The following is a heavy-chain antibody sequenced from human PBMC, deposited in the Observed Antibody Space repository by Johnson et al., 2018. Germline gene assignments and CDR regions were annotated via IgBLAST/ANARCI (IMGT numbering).Heavy chain of an antibody. V-gene: IGHV1-46*01. CDR3: AGDDGSYDHGDYAFDY. Sequence: QVQLVQSGAEVKKPGASVKVSCKASGYTFTSYYMHWVRQAPGQGLEWMGIINPSGGSTRYAQKFQGRVTMTRDTSTSTVYMELSSLRSEDTAVYYCAGDDGSYDHGDYAFDYWGQGTLVTVSS. CDR2: INPSGGST. J-gene: IGHJ4*02. D-gene: IGHD4-17*01. CDR1: GYTFTSYY.